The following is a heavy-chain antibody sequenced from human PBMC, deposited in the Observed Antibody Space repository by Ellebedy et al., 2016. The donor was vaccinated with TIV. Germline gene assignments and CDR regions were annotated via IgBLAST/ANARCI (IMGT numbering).Heavy chain of an antibody. CDR2: IHHSGST. V-gene: IGHV4-34*01. CDR1: GGSFSGYY. CDR3: ARGIYGSGSVDY. D-gene: IGHD3-10*01. J-gene: IGHJ4*02. Sequence: SETLSLTCAVYGGSFSGYYWSWIRRPPGKGLEWIGEIHHSGSTKYNPSLKSRVTISEDTSKNQFSLKLSSVTAADTAVYYCARGIYGSGSVDYWGQGTLVTVSS.